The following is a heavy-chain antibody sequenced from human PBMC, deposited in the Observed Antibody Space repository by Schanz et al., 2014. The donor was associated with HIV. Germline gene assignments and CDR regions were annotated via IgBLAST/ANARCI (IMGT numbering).Heavy chain of an antibody. CDR3: ANEEVPNDY. Sequence: LQLVESGGGLVKPGGSLTLSCTASGFTFSSSGMHWVRQAPGKGLEWVAAMWYDESHKGYADSVKGRFTISRDNSKNTVYLQMNTLRAEDTAVYYCANEEVPNDYWGQGTLVTVSS. CDR2: MWYDESHK. J-gene: IGHJ4*02. CDR1: GFTFSSSG. V-gene: IGHV3-33*06.